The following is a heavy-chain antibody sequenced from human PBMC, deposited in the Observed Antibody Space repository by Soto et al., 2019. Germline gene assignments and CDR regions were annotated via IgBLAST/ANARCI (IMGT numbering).Heavy chain of an antibody. CDR2: INPNSGGT. Sequence: ASVKVSCKASGYTFTGYYMHWVRQATGQGLEWMGWINPNSGGTNYAQKFQGWVTMTRDTSISTAYMELSRLRSDDTAVYYCARGSGEVVAATYYYYYGMDVWGQGTTVTVSS. CDR3: ARGSGEVVAATYYYYYGMDV. J-gene: IGHJ6*02. D-gene: IGHD2-15*01. V-gene: IGHV1-2*04. CDR1: GYTFTGYY.